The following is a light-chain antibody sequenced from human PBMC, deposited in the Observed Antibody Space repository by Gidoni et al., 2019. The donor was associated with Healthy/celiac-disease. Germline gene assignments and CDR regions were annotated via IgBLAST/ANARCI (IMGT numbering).Light chain of an antibody. CDR3: QQLNSYPLT. V-gene: IGKV1-9*01. Sequence: SFLSASVGDRVTITCRASQGISSYLAWYQQKPGKDPKLLIYAASTLQSGVPSRFSGSGSGTEFTLTISSLQPEDFATYYCQQLNSYPLTFXGXTKVEIK. CDR2: AAS. CDR1: QGISSY. J-gene: IGKJ4*01.